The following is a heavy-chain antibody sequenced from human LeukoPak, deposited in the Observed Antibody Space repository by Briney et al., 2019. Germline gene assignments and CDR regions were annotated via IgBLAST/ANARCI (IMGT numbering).Heavy chain of an antibody. CDR3: ARVLRIAVAGTFDY. Sequence: GGSLRLSCAASGFTFSTYGMSWVRQAPGKGLEWVANIKQDGSEKYYVDSVKGRFTISRDNAKNSLYLQLNSLRAEDTAVYYCARVLRIAVAGTFDYWGQGTLVTVSS. CDR2: IKQDGSEK. V-gene: IGHV3-7*01. J-gene: IGHJ4*02. D-gene: IGHD6-19*01. CDR1: GFTFSTYG.